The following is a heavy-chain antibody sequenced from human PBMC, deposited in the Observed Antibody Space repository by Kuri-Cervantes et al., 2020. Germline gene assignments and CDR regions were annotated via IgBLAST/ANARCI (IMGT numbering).Heavy chain of an antibody. V-gene: IGHV2-26*04. Sequence: SGPTLVKPTQTLTLTCTFSGFSLSTKKMRVSRVRQPPGKALEWLAHIFSNDEKSYSTSLKSRLTISKDTSKSQVVLTMTNMDPVDTATYYCAWLGIAAGEDWFDPWGQGTLVTVSS. J-gene: IGHJ5*02. CDR1: GFSLSTKKMR. CDR3: AWLGIAAGEDWFDP. CDR2: IFSNDEK. D-gene: IGHD6-13*01.